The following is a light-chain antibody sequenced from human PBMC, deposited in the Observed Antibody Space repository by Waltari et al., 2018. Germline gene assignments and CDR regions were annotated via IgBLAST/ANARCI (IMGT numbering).Light chain of an antibody. CDR3: QSFDRNSQRV. J-gene: IGLJ3*02. V-gene: IGLV6-57*03. CDR1: SGSVASNP. CDR2: DDT. Sequence: NFMLTQPHSVSESPGKTVTISSPRSSGSVASNPLQGFQQRPGSAPTTVIYDDTQRPSGVPDRFSGSIDTSSNSASLTISGLQTEDEADYYCQSFDRNSQRVFGGGTRLTVL.